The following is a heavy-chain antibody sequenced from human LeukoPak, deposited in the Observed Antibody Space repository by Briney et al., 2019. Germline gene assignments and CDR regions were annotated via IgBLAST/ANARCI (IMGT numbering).Heavy chain of an antibody. D-gene: IGHD4-23*01. V-gene: IGHV4-34*01. CDR3: ARGNYGGHFDY. CDR2: INHSGST. J-gene: IGHJ4*02. Sequence: PSETLSLTCAVYGGSFSGYYWSWIRQPPGKGLEWIGEINHSGSTNYNPSLKSRVTISVDTSKNQFSLKLSSVTAADTAVYYCARGNYGGHFDYWGQGTLVTVSS. CDR1: GGSFSGYY.